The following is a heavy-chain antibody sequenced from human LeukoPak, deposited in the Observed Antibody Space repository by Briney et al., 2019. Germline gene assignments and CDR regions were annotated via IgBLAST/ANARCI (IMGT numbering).Heavy chain of an antibody. D-gene: IGHD3-10*01. CDR1: GYTFTGYY. Sequence: GASVKVSCKASGYTFTGYYMHWVRQAPGQGLEWMGWINPNSGGTNYAQKFQGRVTMTRGTSTSTAYMELSRLRSDDTAVYYCARDWGFDSGSYYPYWGQGTLVTVSS. CDR2: INPNSGGT. J-gene: IGHJ4*02. V-gene: IGHV1-2*02. CDR3: ARDWGFDSGSYYPY.